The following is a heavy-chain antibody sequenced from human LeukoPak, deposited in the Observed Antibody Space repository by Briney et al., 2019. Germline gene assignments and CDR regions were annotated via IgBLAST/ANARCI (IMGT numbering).Heavy chain of an antibody. V-gene: IGHV1-18*01. CDR2: TSIYNGKT. CDR3: ARVCHIVVVTAEGGWFDP. CDR1: GYRFTAYG. Sequence: GASVKVSCKASGYRFTAYGIGWVRQAPGHGLEWVGWTSIYNGKTYYTQRFQDRVSMTTDTSTSTVYMELRSLRSDDTAVYYCARVCHIVVVTAEGGWFDPWGQGTLVTDSS. J-gene: IGHJ5*02. D-gene: IGHD2-21*02.